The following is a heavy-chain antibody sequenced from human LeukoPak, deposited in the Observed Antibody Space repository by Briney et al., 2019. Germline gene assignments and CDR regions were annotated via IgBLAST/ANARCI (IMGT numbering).Heavy chain of an antibody. CDR1: GYTFTDYY. CDR2: INPNSANT. J-gene: IGHJ4*02. Sequence: ASVKVSCKASGYTFTDYYMHWVRQAPGQGPEWVGWINPNSANTNYAQKFQGRVTMTRDTSISTAYMELSRLRSDDTAVYYCARSDRPGYSSSWYEYWGQGTLVTVSS. CDR3: ARSDRPGYSSSWYEY. V-gene: IGHV1-2*02. D-gene: IGHD6-13*01.